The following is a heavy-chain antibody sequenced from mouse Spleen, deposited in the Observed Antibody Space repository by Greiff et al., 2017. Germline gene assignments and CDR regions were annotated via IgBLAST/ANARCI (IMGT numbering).Heavy chain of an antibody. V-gene: IGHV1-61*01. D-gene: IGHD1-1*01. CDR2: IYPSDSET. J-gene: IGHJ3*01. CDR3: ARSYYGSSYEGFAY. Sequence: QVQLKQPGAELVRPGSSVKLSCKASGYTFTSYWMDWVKQRPGQGLEWIGNIYPSDSETHYNQKFKDKATLTVDKSSSTAYMQLSSLTSEDSAVYYCARSYYGSSYEGFAYWGQGTLVTVSA. CDR1: GYTFTSYW.